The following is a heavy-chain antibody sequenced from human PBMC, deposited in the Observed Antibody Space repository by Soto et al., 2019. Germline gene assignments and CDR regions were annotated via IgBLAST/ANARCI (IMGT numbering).Heavy chain of an antibody. CDR1: GGTFTSYN. D-gene: IGHD3-16*02. J-gene: IGHJ4*02. V-gene: IGHV1-69*02. CDR3: VEGLRLGELSR. CDR2: IKPFVGVV. Sequence: QVHLVQSGAEVWKPGSSLKVSCQASGGTFTSYNMNWVRQAPGQGIEWMGRIKPFVGVVNHAQKFQARVALTADKSTSTAYMELNSLTSEDTAVYYCVEGLRLGELSRWGQGTLVTVSS.